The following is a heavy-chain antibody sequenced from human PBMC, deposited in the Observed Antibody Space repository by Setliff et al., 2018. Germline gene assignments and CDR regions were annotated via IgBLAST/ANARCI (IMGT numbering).Heavy chain of an antibody. CDR2: INTNTGNP. CDR3: ARASRFGTVKWRGDYYMDV. D-gene: IGHD3-10*01. V-gene: IGHV7-4-1*02. J-gene: IGHJ6*03. CDR1: GYTFTTYA. Sequence: EASVKVSCKASGYTFTTYAMGWMRQAPGQRLEWMGWINTNTGNPSYAQGFTGRFVFSLDTSVSTAYLQISSLKPEDTAVYYCARASRFGTVKWRGDYYMDVWGKGTTVTVSS.